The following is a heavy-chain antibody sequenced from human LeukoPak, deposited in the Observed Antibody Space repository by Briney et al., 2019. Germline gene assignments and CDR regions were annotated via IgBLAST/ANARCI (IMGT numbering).Heavy chain of an antibody. Sequence: GASVKVSCKASGYTFTSYGVSWVRQAPGRGLEWMGWVSAYNGNTNYSQNLQGRVTMTTDTSTSTAYMELRSLRSDDTAVYYCARDGGYYGSGNFYTGDYWGQGTLVTVSS. CDR2: VSAYNGNT. CDR1: GYTFTSYG. J-gene: IGHJ4*02. D-gene: IGHD3-10*01. V-gene: IGHV1-18*01. CDR3: ARDGGYYGSGNFYTGDY.